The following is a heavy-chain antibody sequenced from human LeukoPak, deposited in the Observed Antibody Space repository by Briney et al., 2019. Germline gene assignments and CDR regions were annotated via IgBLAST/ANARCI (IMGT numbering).Heavy chain of an antibody. D-gene: IGHD2-15*01. V-gene: IGHV3-23*01. Sequence: GGSLRLSCAASGFTFNNNAMSWVRQAPGKGLEWVSAISSSGGSTYSADPVKGRFTISRDNSKNTLYLQLNSLRAEDTAIYYCARQQGYCSDGTCYFDFWGRGTLVTVSS. CDR1: GFTFNNNA. CDR2: ISSSGGST. CDR3: ARQQGYCSDGTCYFDF. J-gene: IGHJ4*02.